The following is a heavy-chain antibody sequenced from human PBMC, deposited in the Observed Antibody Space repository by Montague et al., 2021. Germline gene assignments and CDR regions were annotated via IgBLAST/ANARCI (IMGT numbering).Heavy chain of an antibody. Sequence: SLRLSCSASGFTFSGYAMSWVRQAPGKGLEWVSGTSAPGGGTFYADSVKGRFIISRDNSKNTLFPQMNSLRADDTAVYYCAKNRAAPGRSSFDYWGQGTLVTVSS. CDR3: AKNRAAPGRSSFDY. D-gene: IGHD6-13*01. V-gene: IGHV3-23*01. CDR2: TSAPGGGT. CDR1: GFTFSGYA. J-gene: IGHJ4*02.